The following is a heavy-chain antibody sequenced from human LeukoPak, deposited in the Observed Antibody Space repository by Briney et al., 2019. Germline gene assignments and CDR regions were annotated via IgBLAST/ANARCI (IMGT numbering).Heavy chain of an antibody. V-gene: IGHV1-2*02. J-gene: IGHJ4*02. Sequence: ASVKVSCKASGYTFIGYYMHWVRQAPGQGLEWMGWINPNSGGTNYAQKFQGRVTMTRDTSISTAYMELSRLRSDDTAVYYCARDGTGATPFDYWGQGTLVTVSS. CDR3: ARDGTGATPFDY. CDR2: INPNSGGT. D-gene: IGHD1-26*01. CDR1: GYTFIGYY.